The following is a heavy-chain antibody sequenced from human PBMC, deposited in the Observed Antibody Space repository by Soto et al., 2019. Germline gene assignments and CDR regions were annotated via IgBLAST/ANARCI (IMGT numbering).Heavy chain of an antibody. CDR3: HLVVAAIDFDY. Sequence: QVQLVESGGGVVQPGRSLRLSCAASGFTFSSYAMHWVRQAPGKGLEWVAVISYDGSNKYYADSVKGRFTISRDNSKNTLYLQINSLRAEDTAVYYCHLVVAAIDFDYWGQGTLVTVSS. CDR1: GFTFSSYA. D-gene: IGHD2-15*01. CDR2: ISYDGSNK. V-gene: IGHV3-30-3*01. J-gene: IGHJ4*02.